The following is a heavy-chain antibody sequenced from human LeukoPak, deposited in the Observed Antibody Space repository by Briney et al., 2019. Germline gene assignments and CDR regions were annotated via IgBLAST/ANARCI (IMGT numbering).Heavy chain of an antibody. J-gene: IGHJ4*02. Sequence: GGSLRLSCAASGFTFSNYNMNWVRQAPGKGLEWVSYISSSGSTIYYADSVKGRFTISRDNAKNSLYLQMNSLRAEDTAVYYCARDALTYYYDSSGYYYADPFDYWGQGTLVTVSS. CDR3: ARDALTYYYDSSGYYYADPFDY. CDR2: ISSSGSTI. CDR1: GFTFSNYN. D-gene: IGHD3-22*01. V-gene: IGHV3-48*03.